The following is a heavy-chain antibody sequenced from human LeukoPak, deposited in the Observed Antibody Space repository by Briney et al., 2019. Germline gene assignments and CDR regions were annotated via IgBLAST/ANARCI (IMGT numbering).Heavy chain of an antibody. J-gene: IGHJ4*02. V-gene: IGHV3-30*02. Sequence: GGSLRLSCAASGFTFSSYGMHWVRQAPGKGLEWVAFIRYDARNEYYADSVKGRFTISRDNSKNTLYLQMNSLRAEDTAVYYCARAYSSGWYGVSWGQGTLVTVSS. CDR1: GFTFSSYG. CDR2: IRYDARNE. D-gene: IGHD6-19*01. CDR3: ARAYSSGWYGVS.